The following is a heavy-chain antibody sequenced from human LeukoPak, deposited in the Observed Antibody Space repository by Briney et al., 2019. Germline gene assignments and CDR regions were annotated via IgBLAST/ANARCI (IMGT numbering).Heavy chain of an antibody. J-gene: IGHJ4*02. CDR3: AGTWSFDY. CDR2: ISGDGTTT. Sequence: GESLKISCAVSGFTFSNDWMHWVRQAPGKGLLWVSRISGDGTTTNYADSVKGRFTISRDNAKNMLYLQMDSLRAEDTAVYYCAGTWSFDYWGQGTLVTVSS. V-gene: IGHV3-74*01. CDR1: GFTFSNDW. D-gene: IGHD2-15*01.